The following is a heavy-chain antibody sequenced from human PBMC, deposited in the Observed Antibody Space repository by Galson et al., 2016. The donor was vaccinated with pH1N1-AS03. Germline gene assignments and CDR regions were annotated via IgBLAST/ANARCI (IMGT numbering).Heavy chain of an antibody. Sequence: SVKVSCKASGGTFSSYAFTCVRQAPGQGLEWVGGLIPIFHTPNYAQKFQGRVTIIADKSTSTAYMELRSLTSEDTAVYYCASSPDYSDTSVYYGTAYWGQGTLVTVSS. D-gene: IGHD3-22*01. CDR3: ASSPDYSDTSVYYGTAY. CDR2: LIPIFHTP. CDR1: GGTFSSYA. V-gene: IGHV1-69*06. J-gene: IGHJ4*02.